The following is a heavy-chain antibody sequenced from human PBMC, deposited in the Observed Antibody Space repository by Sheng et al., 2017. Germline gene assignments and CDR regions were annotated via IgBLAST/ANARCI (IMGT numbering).Heavy chain of an antibody. V-gene: IGHV4-34*01. CDR2: INHGGST. Sequence: QVQLQEWGAGLLKPSETLSLTCAVSGGSFSRYYWSWIRQPPGNGTGVDWGRINHGGSTNYNPSLKSRVTMSVDTSKNLFSLKLSSVTAADTAVYYCARGSPKGFXDSIDPKLLYGTFDLWGQGTMVSVFS. CDR1: GGSFSRYY. CDR3: ARGSPKGFXDSIDPKLLYGTFDL. D-gene: IGHD3-22*01. J-gene: IGHJ3*01.